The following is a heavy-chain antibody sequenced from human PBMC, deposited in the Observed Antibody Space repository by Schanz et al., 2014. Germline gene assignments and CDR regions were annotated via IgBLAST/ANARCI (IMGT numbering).Heavy chain of an antibody. J-gene: IGHJ4*02. D-gene: IGHD2-2*03. V-gene: IGHV3-23*04. CDR1: GFSFGTYA. CDR2: ISGTGGDDT. Sequence: EVQLVESGGGLVQPGGSLRLSCAASGFSFGTYAMSWVRQAPGKGLLWVSSISGTGGDDTYYADSVKGRFTISRDNSKNTLYLQMNTLRAEDTAVYYCARAGYCTSVSCSLFVSDYWGQGTLVTVSS. CDR3: ARAGYCTSVSCSLFVSDY.